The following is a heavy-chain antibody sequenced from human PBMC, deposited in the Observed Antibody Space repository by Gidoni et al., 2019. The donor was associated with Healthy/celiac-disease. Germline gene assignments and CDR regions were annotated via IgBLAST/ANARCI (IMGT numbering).Heavy chain of an antibody. J-gene: IGHJ4*02. D-gene: IGHD5-18*01. CDR1: GFTFSRYG. Sequence: QVQLVESGGGVVQPGRSLRLFCAAYGFTFSRYGMHWVRQAPGKGLEWVAVIWYDGSNKYYADSVQGRFTISRDNSKNTLYLQMNSLRSEDTAVYYCARDTEQLGFDYWGQGTLVTVSS. CDR3: ARDTEQLGFDY. V-gene: IGHV3-33*01. CDR2: IWYDGSNK.